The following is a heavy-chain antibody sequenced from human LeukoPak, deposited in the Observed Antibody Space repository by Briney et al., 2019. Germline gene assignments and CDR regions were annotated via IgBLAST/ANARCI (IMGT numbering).Heavy chain of an antibody. CDR2: IRYDGSNK. V-gene: IGHV3-30*02. CDR1: GFTFSSYG. Sequence: GGSLRLSCAASGFTFSSYGMHWVRQAPGKGLEWVAFIRYDGSNKYYADSVKGRFTISRDNSKNTLYLQMNSLRAKDTAVYYCAKDLSKGLLYRRGMYYFDYWGQGTLVTVSS. J-gene: IGHJ4*02. D-gene: IGHD3-3*01. CDR3: AKDLSKGLLYRRGMYYFDY.